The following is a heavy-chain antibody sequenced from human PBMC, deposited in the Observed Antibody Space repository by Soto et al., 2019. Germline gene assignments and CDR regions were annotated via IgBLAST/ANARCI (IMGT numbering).Heavy chain of an antibody. J-gene: IGHJ3*02. Sequence: PGGSLRLSCAASGFTFSSYSMNWVRQAPGKGLEWVSSISSSSSYIYYADSVKGRFTISRDNAKNSLYLQMNSLRAEDTAVYYCARDPQYYYDSSGYYPGTFGIWGQGTMVTVS. CDR2: ISSSSSYI. CDR1: GFTFSSYS. V-gene: IGHV3-21*01. D-gene: IGHD3-22*01. CDR3: ARDPQYYYDSSGYYPGTFGI.